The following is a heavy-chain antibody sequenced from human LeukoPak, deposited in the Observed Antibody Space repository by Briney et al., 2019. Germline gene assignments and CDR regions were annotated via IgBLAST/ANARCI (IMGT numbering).Heavy chain of an antibody. CDR1: GGSISSSSYY. V-gene: IGHV4-39*01. Sequence: SETLSLTCTVSGGSISSSSYYWGWIRQPQGKGLEWIGSIYYSGSTYYNPSLKSRVTISVDTSKNQFSLKLSSVTAADTAVYYCARAYTLLLRFGESCFDYWGQGTLVTVSS. CDR2: IYYSGST. CDR3: ARAYTLLLRFGESCFDY. D-gene: IGHD3-10*01. J-gene: IGHJ4*02.